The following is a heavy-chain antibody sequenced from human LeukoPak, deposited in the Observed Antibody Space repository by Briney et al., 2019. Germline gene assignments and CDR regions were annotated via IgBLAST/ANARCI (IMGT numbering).Heavy chain of an antibody. Sequence: PSETLSLTCIVSSGSISGYRWSWIRQSPGKGLEWIGYVYYRGITNYNPSLKSRVSISLDTANNQFSLRLTSVSAAGTAIYYCARLVATTGIADRFDPWGQGILVTVSS. J-gene: IGHJ5*02. CDR1: SGSISGYR. V-gene: IGHV4-59*08. D-gene: IGHD6-13*01. CDR2: VYYRGIT. CDR3: ARLVATTGIADRFDP.